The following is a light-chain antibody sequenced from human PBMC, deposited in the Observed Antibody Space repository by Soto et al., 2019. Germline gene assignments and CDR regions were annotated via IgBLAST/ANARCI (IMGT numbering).Light chain of an antibody. J-gene: IGKJ2*01. Sequence: DIQMTQSPSSLSASVGDRVTITCRASQSISSYLNWYQQKPGKAPKLLIYKASSLESGVPSRFSGSGSGTEFTLTISSLQPDDFATYYCQQYQTFLYTFAQGTKVDTK. V-gene: IGKV1-5*03. CDR3: QQYQTFLYT. CDR2: KAS. CDR1: QSISSY.